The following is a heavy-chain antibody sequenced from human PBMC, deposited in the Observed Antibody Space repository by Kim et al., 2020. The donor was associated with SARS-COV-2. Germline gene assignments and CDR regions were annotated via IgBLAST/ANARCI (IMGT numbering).Heavy chain of an antibody. CDR2: ISGSGGST. CDR3: AKGQGDMDVVVVPAATYFDY. D-gene: IGHD2-2*01. J-gene: IGHJ4*02. CDR1: GFTFSSYA. V-gene: IGHV3-23*01. Sequence: GGSLRLSCAASGFTFSSYAMSWVRQAPGKGLEWVSAISGSGGSTYYADSVKGRFTISRDNSKNTLYLQMNSLRAEDTAVYYCAKGQGDMDVVVVPAATYFDYWGQGTLVTVSS.